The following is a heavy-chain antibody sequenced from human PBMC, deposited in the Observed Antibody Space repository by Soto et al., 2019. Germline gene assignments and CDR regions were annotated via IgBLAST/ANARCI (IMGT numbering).Heavy chain of an antibody. V-gene: IGHV3-23*01. Sequence: GGSLRLSCAASGFTFSSYAMSWVRQAPGKGLEWVSAISGSGGSTYYADSVKGRFTISRDNSKNTLYLQMNSLRAEDTAVYYCAKEQGVLRYFDWSPVDAFAIWGQGTMVTVSS. D-gene: IGHD3-9*01. CDR1: GFTFSSYA. J-gene: IGHJ3*02. CDR2: ISGSGGST. CDR3: AKEQGVLRYFDWSPVDAFAI.